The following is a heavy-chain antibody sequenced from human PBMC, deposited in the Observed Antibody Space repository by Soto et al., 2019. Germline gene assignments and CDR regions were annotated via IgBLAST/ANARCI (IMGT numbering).Heavy chain of an antibody. D-gene: IGHD2-15*01. CDR3: AREGDYCSGGSCYWFDP. Sequence: SETLSLTCTVSGGSISSVGYYWSWIRQHPGKGLEWIGYIYYSGSTYYNPSLKSRVTISVDTSKNQFSLKLSSVTAADTAVYYCAREGDYCSGGSCYWFDPWGQGTLVTVSS. CDR2: IYYSGST. J-gene: IGHJ5*02. CDR1: GGSISSVGYY. V-gene: IGHV4-31*03.